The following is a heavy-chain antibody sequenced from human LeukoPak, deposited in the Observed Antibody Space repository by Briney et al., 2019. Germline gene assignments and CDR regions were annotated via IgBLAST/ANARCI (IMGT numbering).Heavy chain of an antibody. V-gene: IGHV4-59*01. CDR1: GGSISGYY. CDR3: ARASYSYDISGWVPFDY. CDR2: IYYTGST. J-gene: IGHJ4*02. Sequence: SETLSLTCTVSGGSISGYYWSWIRQSPGKGLESLGYIYYTGSTNYNPSLKSRVTMSVDTSNNQFSLRLSSVTAADTAVYYCARASYSYDISGWVPFDYWGQGTLVTVSS. D-gene: IGHD3-22*01.